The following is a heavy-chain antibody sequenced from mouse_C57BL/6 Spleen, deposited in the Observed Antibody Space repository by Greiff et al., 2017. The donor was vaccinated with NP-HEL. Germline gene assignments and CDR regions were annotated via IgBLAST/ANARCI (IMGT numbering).Heavy chain of an antibody. CDR3: ARDELGAWFAY. CDR1: GFTFSSYA. CDR2: ISDGGSYT. V-gene: IGHV5-4*01. Sequence: EVQRVESGGGLVKPGGSLKLSCAASGFTFSSYAMSWVRQTPEKRLEWVATISDGGSYTYYPDNVKGRFTISRDNAKNNLYLQMSHLKSEDTAMYYCARDELGAWFAYWGQGTLVTVSA. D-gene: IGHD4-1*01. J-gene: IGHJ3*01.